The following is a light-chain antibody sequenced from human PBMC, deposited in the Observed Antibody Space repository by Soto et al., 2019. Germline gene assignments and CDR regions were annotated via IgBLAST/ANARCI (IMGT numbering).Light chain of an antibody. CDR3: QQYNNWPRT. Sequence: EIVMTQSPATLSVSPGERATLSCRASQSVSSNLAWYQQKPGQAPRLLIYGASTMDTGIPARFSGSGSGTEFTLTISSLQSEDFAVYYCQQYNNWPRTFGQGTKVDIK. CDR2: GAS. V-gene: IGKV3-15*01. CDR1: QSVSSN. J-gene: IGKJ1*01.